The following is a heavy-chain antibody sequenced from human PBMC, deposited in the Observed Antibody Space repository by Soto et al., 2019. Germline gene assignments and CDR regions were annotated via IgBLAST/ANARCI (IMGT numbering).Heavy chain of an antibody. CDR2: IKQDGSEK. V-gene: IGHV3-7*01. J-gene: IGHJ4*02. D-gene: IGHD3-16*02. CDR3: ARVGDDYIWGSYRYTYYFDY. Sequence: GGSLRLSCAASGFTFSSYWMSWVRQAPGKGLEWVANIKQDGSEKYYVDSVKGRFTISRDNAKNSLYLQMNSLRVEDTAVYYCARVGDDYIWGSYRYTYYFDYWGQGTLVTVSS. CDR1: GFTFSSYW.